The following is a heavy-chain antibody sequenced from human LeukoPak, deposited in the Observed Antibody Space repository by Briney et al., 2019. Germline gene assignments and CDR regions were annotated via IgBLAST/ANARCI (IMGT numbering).Heavy chain of an antibody. J-gene: IGHJ2*01. CDR3: ARRRDGYKQHVWYFDL. Sequence: SETLSLTCTVSGGSISSYYWSWIRQPPGKGLEWIGYIYYSGSTNYNPSLKSRVTISVDTSKNQFSLKLSSVTAADTAVYYCARRRDGYKQHVWYFDLWGRGTLVTVSS. D-gene: IGHD5-24*01. CDR1: GGSISSYY. CDR2: IYYSGST. V-gene: IGHV4-59*08.